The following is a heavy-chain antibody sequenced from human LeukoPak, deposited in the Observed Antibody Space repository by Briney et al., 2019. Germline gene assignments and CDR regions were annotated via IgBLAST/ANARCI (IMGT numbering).Heavy chain of an antibody. D-gene: IGHD3-3*01. CDR1: GYIFTSYW. CDR2: IYPGDSDT. J-gene: IGHJ5*02. Sequence: GESLQISCKGSGYIFTSYWIGWVRQMPGKGLEWMGIIYPGDSDTRYSPSFQGQVTISADKSISTAYLQWSSLKASDTAMYYCARLTIFGVVIPGPKGFDPWGQGTLVTVSS. CDR3: ARLTIFGVVIPGPKGFDP. V-gene: IGHV5-51*01.